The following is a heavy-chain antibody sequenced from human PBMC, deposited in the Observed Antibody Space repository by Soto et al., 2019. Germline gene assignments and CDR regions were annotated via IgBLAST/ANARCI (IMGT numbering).Heavy chain of an antibody. D-gene: IGHD2-15*01. J-gene: IGHJ5*02. CDR2: IDPSDSYT. CDR3: ARHPRRVVVVAATRRGSGSNWFDP. V-gene: IGHV5-10-1*01. Sequence: GESLKISCKGSGYSFTSYWISWVRQMPGKGLEWMGRIDPSDSYTNYSPSFQGHVTISADKSISTAYLQWSSLKASDTAMYYCARHPRRVVVVAATRRGSGSNWFDPWGPGTLVTVSS. CDR1: GYSFTSYW.